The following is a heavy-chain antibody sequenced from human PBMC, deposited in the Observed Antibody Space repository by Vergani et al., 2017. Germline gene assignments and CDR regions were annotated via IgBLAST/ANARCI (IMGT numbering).Heavy chain of an antibody. CDR2: IYTSGST. J-gene: IGHJ5*02. CDR1: GGSISSYY. D-gene: IGHD2-2*02. CDR3: ARDRCSSTSCYRNLNWFDP. Sequence: QVQLQESGPGLVKPSETLSLTCTVSGGSISSYYWSWIRQPAGKGLEWIGRIYTSGSTNYNPSLKSRVTMSVDTSKNQFSLKLSSVTAADTAVYYCARDRCSSTSCYRNLNWFDPWGQGTLVTVSS. V-gene: IGHV4-4*07.